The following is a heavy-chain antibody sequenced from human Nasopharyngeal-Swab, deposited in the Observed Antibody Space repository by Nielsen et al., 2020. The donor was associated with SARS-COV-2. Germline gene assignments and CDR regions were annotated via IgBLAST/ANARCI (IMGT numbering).Heavy chain of an antibody. D-gene: IGHD3-22*01. Sequence: WVRQASGQGLEWMGRINPNSGGTNYAQKFQGRVTMTRDTSISTAYMELSRLRSDDTAVYYCARNDSGGYGYWGQGTLVTVSS. J-gene: IGHJ4*02. CDR2: INPNSGGT. CDR3: ARNDSGGYGY. V-gene: IGHV1-2*06.